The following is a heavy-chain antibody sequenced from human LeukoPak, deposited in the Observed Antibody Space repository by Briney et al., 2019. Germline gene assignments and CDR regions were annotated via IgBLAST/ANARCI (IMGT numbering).Heavy chain of an antibody. D-gene: IGHD3-10*01. CDR3: AKDHGSGSYHDPNWFDP. CDR1: RFTFSSYG. CDR2: ISYDGSYK. Sequence: PGRSLRLSCAASRFTFSSYGMHWVRQAPGKGLDWVTVISYDGSYKYYAESVKGRFTISRDNSKKTLYLQMNSLRAEDTAVYYCAKDHGSGSYHDPNWFDPWGQGTLVTVSS. J-gene: IGHJ5*02. V-gene: IGHV3-30*18.